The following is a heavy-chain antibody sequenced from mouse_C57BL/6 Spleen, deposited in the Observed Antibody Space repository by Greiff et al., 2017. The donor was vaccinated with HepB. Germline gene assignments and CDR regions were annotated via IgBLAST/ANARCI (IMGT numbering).Heavy chain of an antibody. CDR2: IDPEDGET. V-gene: IGHV14-2*01. J-gene: IGHJ1*03. CDR1: GFNIKDYY. CDR3: ASRGFTTVVDWCFDV. D-gene: IGHD1-1*01. Sequence: EVQVVESGAELVKPGASVKLSCTASGFNIKDYYMHWVKQRTEQGLEWIGRIDPEDGETKYAPKFQGKATITADTSSNTAYLQLSSLTSEDTAVYFCASRGFTTVVDWCFDVWGTGTTVTVSS.